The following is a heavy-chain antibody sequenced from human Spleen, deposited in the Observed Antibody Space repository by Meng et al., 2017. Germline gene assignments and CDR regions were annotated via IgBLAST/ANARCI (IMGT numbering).Heavy chain of an antibody. J-gene: IGHJ4*02. CDR2: IYYSGIT. Sequence: GSLRLSCTVSGGSISSNNYYWGWVRQSPGKGLEWIGTIYYSGITYYNPSLKSRVTISLDTSKNQFSLRLSSVTAADTAVYYCARDSLRLGESSLEDSAHVTFWGQGTLVTVSS. D-gene: IGHD3-16*02. CDR1: GGSISSNNYY. CDR3: ARDSLRLGESSLEDSAHVTF. V-gene: IGHV4-39*07.